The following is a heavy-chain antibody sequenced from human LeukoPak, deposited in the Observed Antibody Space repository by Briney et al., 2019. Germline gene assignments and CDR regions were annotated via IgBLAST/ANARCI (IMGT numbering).Heavy chain of an antibody. J-gene: IGHJ4*02. CDR3: TPHYYDSSGYHDGAFDY. CDR1: GFTFSGSA. V-gene: IGHV3-73*01. D-gene: IGHD3-22*01. Sequence: PGGSLRLSCAASGFTFSGSAMHWVRQASGKGLEWVGRVRSRANSYATTYASSVKGRFSISRDDSKNTAFLEMNSLKTEDTAVYYCTPHYYDSSGYHDGAFDYWGQGTLVTVSS. CDR2: VRSRANSYAT.